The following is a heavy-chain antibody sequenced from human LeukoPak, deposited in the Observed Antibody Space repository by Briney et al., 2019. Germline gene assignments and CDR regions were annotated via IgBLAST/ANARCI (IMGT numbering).Heavy chain of an antibody. CDR2: IYGDGST. CDR1: GFTVSSNY. V-gene: IGHV3-53*01. Sequence: SGGSLRLSCAPSGFTVSSNYMSWVRQAPGKGLEWVSVIYGDGSTSYADSVKGRFTISRDNSKNALYLQMDSLRAEDTAVYYCARAVTTSYSRYNWFDPWGQGTLVTVSS. J-gene: IGHJ5*02. CDR3: ARAVTTSYSRYNWFDP. D-gene: IGHD4-17*01.